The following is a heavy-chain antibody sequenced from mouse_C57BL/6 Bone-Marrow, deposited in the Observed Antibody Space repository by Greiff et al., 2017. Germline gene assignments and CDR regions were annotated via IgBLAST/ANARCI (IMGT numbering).Heavy chain of an antibody. CDR3: ATSYYGSRYYAMDY. J-gene: IGHJ4*01. D-gene: IGHD1-1*01. CDR1: GFSLTSYG. Sequence: VQVVESGPGLVQPSQSLSITCTVSGFSLTSYGVHWVRQSPGKGLEWLGVIWRGGSTDYNAAFMSRLSITKDNSKSQVFFKMNSLQADDTAIYYCATSYYGSRYYAMDYWGQGTSVTVSS. V-gene: IGHV2-5*01. CDR2: IWRGGST.